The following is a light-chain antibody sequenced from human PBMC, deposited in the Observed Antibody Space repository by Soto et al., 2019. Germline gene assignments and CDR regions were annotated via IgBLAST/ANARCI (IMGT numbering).Light chain of an antibody. CDR2: GNS. V-gene: IGLV1-40*01. CDR1: SSNIGAGYD. CDR3: QSYDSSLSGWV. J-gene: IGLJ3*02. Sequence: QSVLTQPPXVSGAPGQRVTXXXTGSSSNIGAGYDVHWYQQLPGIAPKLLIYGNSNRPSGVPDRFSGSKSGTSASLAITGLQAEDEADYYCQSYDSSLSGWVFGGGTKLTVL.